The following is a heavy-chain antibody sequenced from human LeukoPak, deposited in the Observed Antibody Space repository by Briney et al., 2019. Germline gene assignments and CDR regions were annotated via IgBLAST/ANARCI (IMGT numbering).Heavy chain of an antibody. V-gene: IGHV1-2*02. J-gene: IGHJ4*02. CDR2: INPNSGAT. CDR3: ARSIAVAPFDY. D-gene: IGHD6-19*01. CDR1: GYTFTGYY. Sequence: ASVKVSCKASGYTFTGYYIHWVRQAPGQGLEWMGWINPNSGATNYAQKLQGRVTMTRDTSIITAYMELSRLTSDDTAVYYCARSIAVAPFDYWGQGTLVTVSS.